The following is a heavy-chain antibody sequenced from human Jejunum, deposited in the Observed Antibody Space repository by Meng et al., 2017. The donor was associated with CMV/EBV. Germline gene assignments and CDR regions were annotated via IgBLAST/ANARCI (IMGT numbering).Heavy chain of an antibody. Sequence: QVQLQESGPGLVKPSGTLSLTCVVSSGSFSSSNWWTWVRQSPSKGLEWIGEISHSGNTKYNPSLESRLTISVDQSKNQFSLKLSSVTAADTAVYYCAGRAAWYSYWGQGTLVTVSS. CDR1: SGSFSSSNW. D-gene: IGHD6-13*01. V-gene: IGHV4-4*02. CDR2: ISHSGNT. CDR3: AGRAAWYSY. J-gene: IGHJ4*02.